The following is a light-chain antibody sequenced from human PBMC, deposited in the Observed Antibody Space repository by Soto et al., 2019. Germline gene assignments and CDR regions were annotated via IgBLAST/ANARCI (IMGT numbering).Light chain of an antibody. J-gene: IGKJ1*01. Sequence: EIVLTPSPATLSLSPVERATLSCRASQSVSSYLAWYQQKPGQPPRLLIYDASNRATGIPARFSGSGSGTEFTLTISSLQSDDLAVYYCQQYDKWPRTFGQGTKVDIK. CDR3: QQYDKWPRT. V-gene: IGKV3-11*01. CDR1: QSVSSY. CDR2: DAS.